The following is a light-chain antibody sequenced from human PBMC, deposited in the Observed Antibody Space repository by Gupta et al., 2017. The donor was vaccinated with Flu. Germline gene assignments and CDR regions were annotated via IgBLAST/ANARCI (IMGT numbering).Light chain of an antibody. J-gene: IGLJ3*02. Sequence: QSGLPQPPSVSGAPGQRLPISCTGRSSNLGAGYDVHWYQQFPGKAPKLLLYGNNHRPSGVPDRFSGSKSGTSASLAITGLQADDEADYFCQSYDSSLSGSVFGGGTKLTIL. CDR3: QSYDSSLSGSV. CDR2: GNN. V-gene: IGLV1-40*01. CDR1: SSNLGAGYD.